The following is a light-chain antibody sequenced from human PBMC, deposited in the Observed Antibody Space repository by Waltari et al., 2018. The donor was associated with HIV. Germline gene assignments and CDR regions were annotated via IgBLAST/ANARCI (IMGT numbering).Light chain of an antibody. Sequence: QSALTQPASESGSPGQSITISCTGTSGDVGSYKLVSWYQQHPGKAPKLMIYEGSKRPSGVSNRFSGSKSGNTASLTISGLQADDEADYYCCSYAGSSTFVVFGGGTKLTVL. V-gene: IGLV2-23*03. J-gene: IGLJ2*01. CDR2: EGS. CDR3: CSYAGSSTFVV. CDR1: SGDVGSYKL.